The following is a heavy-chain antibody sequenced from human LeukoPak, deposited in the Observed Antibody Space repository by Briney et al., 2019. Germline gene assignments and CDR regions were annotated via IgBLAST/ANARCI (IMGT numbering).Heavy chain of an antibody. CDR1: GYTFTDYY. CDR2: INPNDGDT. Sequence: ASVKVSCKASGYTFTDYYMHWVRQAPGQGFEWMGWINPNDGDTNYAQKFQGRVAMTRDTPISTAHMEVSRLRSDDTAVYYCARANFLYCSSSTCLFDYWGQGTLVTVSS. V-gene: IGHV1-2*02. CDR3: ARANFLYCSSSTCLFDY. D-gene: IGHD2-2*01. J-gene: IGHJ4*02.